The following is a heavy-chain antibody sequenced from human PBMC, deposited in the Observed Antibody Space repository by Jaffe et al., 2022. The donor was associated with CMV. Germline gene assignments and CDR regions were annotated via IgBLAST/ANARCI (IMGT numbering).Heavy chain of an antibody. CDR3: ARDRGSYGLYNWFDP. Sequence: EVQLVESGGGLVKPGGSLRLSCAASGFTFSSYSMNWVRQAPGKGLEWVSSISSSSSYIYYADSVKGRFTISRDNAKNSLYLQMNSLRAEDTAVYYCARDRGSYGLYNWFDPWGQGTLVTVSS. J-gene: IGHJ5*02. V-gene: IGHV3-21*01. D-gene: IGHD5-18*01. CDR1: GFTFSSYS. CDR2: ISSSSSYI.